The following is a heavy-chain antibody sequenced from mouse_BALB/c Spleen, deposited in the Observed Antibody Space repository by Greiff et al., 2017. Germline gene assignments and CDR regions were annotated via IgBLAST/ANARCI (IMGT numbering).Heavy chain of an antibody. CDR1: GFSLTSYG. CDR3: AREENGYDPYAMDY. Sequence: LQESGPGLVAPSQSLSITCTVSGFSLTSYGVHWVRQPPGKGLEWLGVIWAGGSTNYNSALMSRLSISKDNSKSQVFLKMNSLQTDDTAMYYCAREENGYDPYAMDYWGQGTSVTVSS. V-gene: IGHV2-9*02. J-gene: IGHJ4*01. CDR2: IWAGGST. D-gene: IGHD2-2*01.